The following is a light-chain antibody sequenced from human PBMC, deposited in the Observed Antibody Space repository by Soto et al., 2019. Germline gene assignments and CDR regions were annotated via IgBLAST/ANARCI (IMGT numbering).Light chain of an antibody. J-gene: IGKJ1*01. CDR3: MQTLQTPPWT. CDR2: LGS. CDR1: QDLLHSNGYNY. V-gene: IGKV2-28*01. Sequence: DIVMTQSPLSLPVTPGEPASISCRSSQDLLHSNGYNYLDWYLQKPGQAPQLLIYLGSHRASGGPDRFSGCGAGTDFTLKISRVEAADVGLYYCMQTLQTPPWTFGQGTRVQIK.